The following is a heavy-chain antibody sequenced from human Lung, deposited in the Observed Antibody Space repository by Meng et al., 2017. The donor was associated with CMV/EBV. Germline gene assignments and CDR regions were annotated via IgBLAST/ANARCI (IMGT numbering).Heavy chain of an antibody. CDR3: AGGRYCSSTSCSFDY. D-gene: IGHD2-2*01. CDR2: INPNNGYT. J-gene: IGHJ4*02. Sequence: GHYMRWVRQAPGQGLEWMGWINPNNGYTKYAQKFQGRVTITRDTSINTAYMELNSLTSDDTAVYYCAGGRYCSSTSCSFDYWGQGTLVTVSS. V-gene: IGHV1-2*02. CDR1: GHY.